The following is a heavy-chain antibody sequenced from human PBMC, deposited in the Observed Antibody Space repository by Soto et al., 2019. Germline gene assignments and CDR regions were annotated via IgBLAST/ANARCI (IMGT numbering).Heavy chain of an antibody. D-gene: IGHD6-19*01. Sequence: QVQLVESGGGVVQPGRSLRLSCAASGFTFSSYGMHWVRQAPGKGLEWVAVISYDGSNKYYADSVKGRFTISRDNXXNTLYLHMNSLRAEDTAVYYCAKGLSSGGPTIIDYWGQGTLVTVSS. CDR1: GFTFSSYG. CDR2: ISYDGSNK. V-gene: IGHV3-30*18. CDR3: AKGLSSGGPTIIDY. J-gene: IGHJ4*02.